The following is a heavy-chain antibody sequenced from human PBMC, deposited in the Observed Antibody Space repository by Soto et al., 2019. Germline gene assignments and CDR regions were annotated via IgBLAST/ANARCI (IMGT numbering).Heavy chain of an antibody. Sequence: QVQLQESGPGLVKPSETLSLTCTVSGGSISSYYWSWSRQPAGTGMEWIGRIYTSGSTNYNPSLKSRVPMSVYTSKNQFSLKESYVTAADTAVYYWERDMATLTPDYYYYDMDVWGQGTMVTVSS. J-gene: IGHJ6*02. CDR1: GGSISSYY. CDR3: ERDMATLTPDYYYYDMDV. D-gene: IGHD5-12*01. CDR2: IYTSGST. V-gene: IGHV4-4*07.